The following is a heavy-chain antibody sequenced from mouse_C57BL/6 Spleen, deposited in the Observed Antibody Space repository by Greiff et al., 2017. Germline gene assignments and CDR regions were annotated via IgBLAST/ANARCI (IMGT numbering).Heavy chain of an antibody. D-gene: IGHD2-4*01. V-gene: IGHV1-74*01. CDR1: GYTFTSYW. J-gene: IGHJ4*01. Sequence: QVQLQQPGAELVKPGASVKVSCKASGYTFTSYWMLWVKQRPGQGLEWIGRIHPSDSDTNYNQKFKGKATLTVDKSSSTAYMQLSSLTSEDSAVYYCARDYDRGDAMYDWGQGTSVTVSS. CDR3: ARDYDRGDAMYD. CDR2: IHPSDSDT.